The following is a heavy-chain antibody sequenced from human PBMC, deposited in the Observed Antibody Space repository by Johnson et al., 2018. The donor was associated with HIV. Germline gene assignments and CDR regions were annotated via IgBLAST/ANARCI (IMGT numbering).Heavy chain of an antibody. CDR3: ARTQRVTMIVVSLGAFDI. Sequence: QVQLVESGGGVVQPGRSLRLSCAASGFTFSSYTMQWVRQAPGKGLEWVAVMSYDGISEYNADSVKGRFTISRDNAKNSLYLQMNSLRAEDTAVYYCARTQRVTMIVVSLGAFDIWGQGTMVTVAS. CDR1: GFTFSSYT. D-gene: IGHD3-22*01. V-gene: IGHV3-30*04. J-gene: IGHJ3*02. CDR2: MSYDGISE.